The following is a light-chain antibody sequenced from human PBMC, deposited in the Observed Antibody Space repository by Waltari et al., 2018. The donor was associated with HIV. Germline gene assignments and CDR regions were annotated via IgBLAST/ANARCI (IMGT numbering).Light chain of an antibody. V-gene: IGKV4-1*01. Sequence: IVMTHSPDSLAVALGERATINCKYNMSVLYSSNNRNYLAWYQQKPGQPPKLLIYWASTRESGVPDRFSGSGSGTDFTLTISSLQAEDVAVYYCQQFYSAVFTFGPGTKVDIK. J-gene: IGKJ3*01. CDR3: QQFYSAVFT. CDR2: WAS. CDR1: MSVLYSSNNRNY.